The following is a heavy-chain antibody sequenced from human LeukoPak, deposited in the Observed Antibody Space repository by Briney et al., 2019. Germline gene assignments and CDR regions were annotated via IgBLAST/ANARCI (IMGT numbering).Heavy chain of an antibody. V-gene: IGHV1-8*03. J-gene: IGHJ3*02. CDR2: MNPNSGDT. CDR1: GYTFTSYD. D-gene: IGHD5-24*01. CDR3: ARSVEMANEDAFDI. Sequence: VASVKVSCKASGYTFTSYDINWVRQATGQGLEWMGWMNPNSGDTAYAQKFQGRVTITRNTSISTAYMELSSLRSEDTAVYYCARSVEMANEDAFDIWGQGTMVTVSS.